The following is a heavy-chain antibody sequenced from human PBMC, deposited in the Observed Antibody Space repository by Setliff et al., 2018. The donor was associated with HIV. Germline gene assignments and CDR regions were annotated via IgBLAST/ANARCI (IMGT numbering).Heavy chain of an antibody. CDR2: INPNSGDT. Sequence: GESLKISCKGSGYSFTSYWIGWVRQMPGKGLEWMGWINPNSGDTNYAQKFQGRVTMTRDTSINAAYMELSSLRSEDTAIYYCARGRGPSRFDYWGQGTLVTVSS. CDR1: GYSFTSYW. J-gene: IGHJ4*01. V-gene: IGHV1-2*02. CDR3: ARGRGPSRFDY.